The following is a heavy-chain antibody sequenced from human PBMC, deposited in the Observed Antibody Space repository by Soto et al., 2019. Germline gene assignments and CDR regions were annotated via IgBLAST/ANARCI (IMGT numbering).Heavy chain of an antibody. CDR3: ANLLAAAGPTAGAFDT. CDR2: ISAYNGNT. V-gene: IGHV1-18*04. CDR1: GYTFTSYG. D-gene: IGHD6-13*01. J-gene: IGHJ3*02. Sequence: ASVKVSCKASGYTFTSYGISWVRQAPGQGLEWMGWISAYNGNTNYAQKLQGRVTMTTDTSTSTAYMELRSLRSDDTAVYYCANLLAAAGPTAGAFDTWGQGTMVTVSS.